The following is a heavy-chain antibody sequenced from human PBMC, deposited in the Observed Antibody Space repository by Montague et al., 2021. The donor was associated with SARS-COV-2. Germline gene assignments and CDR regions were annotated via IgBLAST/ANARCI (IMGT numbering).Heavy chain of an antibody. CDR1: GGSMRDYY. Sequence: SETLSLTCTVSGGSMRDYYWSWIRQPPGEGLEWIGYIYYSGSTDYNPSLNSRVTISVDTSKNQFSLKLSSVTAADTAVYFCARHRDNLGSLNWFAPWGQGTLVTVSS. D-gene: IGHD3-16*01. V-gene: IGHV4-59*08. CDR2: IYYSGST. CDR3: ARHRDNLGSLNWFAP. J-gene: IGHJ5*02.